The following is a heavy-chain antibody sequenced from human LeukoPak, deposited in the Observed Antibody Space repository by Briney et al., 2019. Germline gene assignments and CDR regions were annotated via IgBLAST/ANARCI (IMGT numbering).Heavy chain of an antibody. D-gene: IGHD1-26*01. CDR2: IYYSGST. J-gene: IGHJ4*02. CDR3: ARGPRRGRVDY. Sequence: SETLPLTCTVSGGSLSSSSYYWGWIRQPPGKGLEWIGSIYYSGSTYYNPSLKSRVTISVDTSKNQFSPKLSSVTAADTAVYYCARGPRRGRVDYWGQGTLVTVSS. V-gene: IGHV4-39*07. CDR1: GGSLSSSSYY.